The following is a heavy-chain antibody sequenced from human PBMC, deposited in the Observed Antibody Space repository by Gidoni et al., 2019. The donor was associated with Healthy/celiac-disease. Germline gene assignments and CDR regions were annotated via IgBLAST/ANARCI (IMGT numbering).Heavy chain of an antibody. CDR3: ARARVSPDSSGYYLYYYYYMDV. D-gene: IGHD3-22*01. J-gene: IGHJ6*03. Sequence: QVQLQQWGAGLLKPSETLSLTCAVYVGSFSGYYWSWIRPPPGKGPRWIGESHKSGRRQPPGKGLEWIGEINHSGSTNYNPSLKSRVTISVDTSKNQFSLKLSSVTAADTAVYYCARARVSPDSSGYYLYYYYYMDVWGKGTTVTVSS. CDR1: VGSFSGYY. V-gene: IGHV4-34*01. CDR2: INHSGST.